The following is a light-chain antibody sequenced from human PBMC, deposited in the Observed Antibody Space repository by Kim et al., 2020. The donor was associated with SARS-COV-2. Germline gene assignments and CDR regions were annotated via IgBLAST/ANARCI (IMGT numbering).Light chain of an antibody. V-gene: IGKV1-27*01. CDR2: AAS. Sequence: ASVGDRVTITCRASQDIANSLAWYQQKPGKVPQVLIYAASTLQSGVPSRFSGSGSGTEFTLTIGSLQTEDVATYYCKKYNSAPWTFGPGTKVDIK. CDR3: KKYNSAPWT. CDR1: QDIANS. J-gene: IGKJ1*01.